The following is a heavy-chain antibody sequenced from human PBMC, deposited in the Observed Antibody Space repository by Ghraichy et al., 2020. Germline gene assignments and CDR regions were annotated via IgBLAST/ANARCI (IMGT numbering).Heavy chain of an antibody. V-gene: IGHV4-39*01. CDR2: IGDTVST. D-gene: IGHD5-24*01. CDR3: TRTLRWLQFIDY. CDR1: GGSISSSDYY. Sequence: SETLSLTCTVSGGSISSSDYYWGWLRQPPGKGREGIGNIGDTVSTDYNPSLKSRVTMSLDTSKNQFSLNLRSLTAATTAVYCWTRTLRWLQFIDYWGQGILVTVSS. J-gene: IGHJ4*02.